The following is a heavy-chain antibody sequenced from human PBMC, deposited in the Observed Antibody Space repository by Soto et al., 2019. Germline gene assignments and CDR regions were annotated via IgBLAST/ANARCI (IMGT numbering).Heavy chain of an antibody. CDR3: AKDLGNWNVLGVYYYYGMDV. V-gene: IGHV3-23*01. J-gene: IGHJ6*02. Sequence: GSLRLSCAASGFTFSSYAMSWVRQAPGKGLEWVSAISGSGGSTYYADSVKGRFTISRDNSKNTLYLQMNSLRAEDTAVYYCAKDLGNWNVLGVYYYYGMDVWGQGTTVTVSS. CDR2: ISGSGGST. CDR1: GFTFSSYA. D-gene: IGHD1-1*01.